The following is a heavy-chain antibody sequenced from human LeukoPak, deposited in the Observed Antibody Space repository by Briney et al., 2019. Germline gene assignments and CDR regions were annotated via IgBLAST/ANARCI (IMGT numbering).Heavy chain of an antibody. CDR2: IYYSGST. Sequence: SETVSLTCTVSGGSISRYYWSWIRQPPGKGLEWIGYIYYSGSTNYNPSLKSRITTSVDTSKNQFSLKLSSVTAADTAVYYCASLGSGSYYYSGMDVWGQRTAV. V-gene: IGHV4-59*08. CDR1: GGSISRYY. CDR3: ASLGSGSYYYSGMDV. D-gene: IGHD3-10*01. J-gene: IGHJ6*02.